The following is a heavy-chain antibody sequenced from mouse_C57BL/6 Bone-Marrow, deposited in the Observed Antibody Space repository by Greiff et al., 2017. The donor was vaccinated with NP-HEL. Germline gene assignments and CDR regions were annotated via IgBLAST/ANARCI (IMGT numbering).Heavy chain of an antibody. Sequence: EVQLQQSGPELVQPGASVKISCKASGYTFTDYYMNWVKQSHGKSLEWIGDINPNNGGTSYNQKFKGKATLTVDKSSSTAYMELRSLTSEDSAVYYCARRDVYFDYWGEGTTLTVSS. CDR1: GYTFTDYY. D-gene: IGHD3-3*01. CDR2: INPNNGGT. CDR3: ARRDVYFDY. V-gene: IGHV1-26*01. J-gene: IGHJ2*01.